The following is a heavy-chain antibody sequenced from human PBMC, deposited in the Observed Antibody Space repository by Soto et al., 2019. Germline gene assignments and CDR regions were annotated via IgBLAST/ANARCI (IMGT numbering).Heavy chain of an antibody. CDR3: ARGGSSSDNGMDV. CDR1: GFSFSTYS. V-gene: IGHV3-48*02. Sequence: EVQLVESGGGLVQPGGSLRLSCAASGFSFSTYSMNWVRQAPGKGLEWVSYISSRSYTIYYVDSVKGRFTISRDNAKNSLYLQMSSLRDGDTAVYYCARGGSSSDNGMDVWGQGTTVTVSS. CDR2: ISSRSYTI. J-gene: IGHJ6*02. D-gene: IGHD6-6*01.